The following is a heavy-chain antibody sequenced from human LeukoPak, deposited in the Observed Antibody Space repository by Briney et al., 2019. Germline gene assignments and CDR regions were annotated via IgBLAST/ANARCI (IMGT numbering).Heavy chain of an antibody. Sequence: PSETLSLTCTVSGGSISSGGYYWSWIRQPPGKGLEWIGYIYHSGSTYYNPSLKSRVTISVDTSKNQFSLKLSSVTAADTAVYYCARAPVGHGGPPGYYYYMDVWGKGTTVTVSS. CDR1: GGSISSGGYY. V-gene: IGHV4-30-2*01. CDR2: IYHSGST. J-gene: IGHJ6*03. CDR3: ARAPVGHGGPPGYYYYMDV. D-gene: IGHD2-15*01.